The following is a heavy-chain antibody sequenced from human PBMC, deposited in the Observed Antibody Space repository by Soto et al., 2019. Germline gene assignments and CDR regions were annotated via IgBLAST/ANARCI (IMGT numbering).Heavy chain of an antibody. CDR1: GYSFTSYW. CDR3: ARHSNNGFWSGYLRDYYYYGMDV. D-gene: IGHD3-3*01. V-gene: IGHV5-51*01. CDR2: IYPGDSDT. Sequence: GESLKISCKGSGYSFTSYWIGWVRQMPGKGLEWMGIIYPGDSDTRYSPSFQGQVTISAAKSISTAYLQWSSLKASDTAMYYCARHSNNGFWSGYLRDYYYYGMDVWGQGTTVTVSS. J-gene: IGHJ6*02.